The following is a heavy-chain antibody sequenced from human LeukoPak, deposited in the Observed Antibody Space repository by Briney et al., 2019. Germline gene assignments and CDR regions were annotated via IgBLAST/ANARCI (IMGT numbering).Heavy chain of an antibody. CDR1: GFTFISYV. Sequence: GGSLRLSCAASGFTFISYVMSWVRQAPGKGLEWVANIKHDGSEKYYVDSVKGRFTISRDNAKNSLSLQMNSLRAEDTAVYYCASEGLRVIDYWGQGTLVTVSS. CDR2: IKHDGSEK. V-gene: IGHV3-7*01. CDR3: ASEGLRVIDY. J-gene: IGHJ4*02. D-gene: IGHD3-22*01.